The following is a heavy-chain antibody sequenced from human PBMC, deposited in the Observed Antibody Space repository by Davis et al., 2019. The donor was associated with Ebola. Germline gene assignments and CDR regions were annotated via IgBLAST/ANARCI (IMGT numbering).Heavy chain of an antibody. CDR3: VRLSIVAPETLYYNYDVDV. Sequence: MPSETLSLTCAVYGGSFSGYFWGWIRQPPGKALEWIGSAHYSGSSYYNPSLKSRVTISVDTSKSQFSLRLSSVSAADTAMYYCVRLSIVAPETLYYNYDVDVWGKGTTVAVSS. CDR1: GGSFSGYF. J-gene: IGHJ6*04. D-gene: IGHD6-6*01. CDR2: AHYSGSS. V-gene: IGHV4-34*01.